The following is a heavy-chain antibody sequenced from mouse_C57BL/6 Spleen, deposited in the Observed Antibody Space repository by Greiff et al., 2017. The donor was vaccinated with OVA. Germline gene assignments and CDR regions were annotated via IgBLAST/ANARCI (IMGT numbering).Heavy chain of an antibody. J-gene: IGHJ3*01. CDR2: IRNKANTHAT. D-gene: IGHD2-3*01. V-gene: IGHV6-6*01. CDR1: GFTFSDAW. Sequence: DVMLVESGGGLVQPGGSMKLSCAASGFTFSDAWLDWVRQSPEKGLEWVAEIRNKANTHATYYAESVKGRFTISRDDAKSSVYLQMNSLRAEDTGIYYCTRQDGYPFAYWGQGTLVTVSA. CDR3: TRQDGYPFAY.